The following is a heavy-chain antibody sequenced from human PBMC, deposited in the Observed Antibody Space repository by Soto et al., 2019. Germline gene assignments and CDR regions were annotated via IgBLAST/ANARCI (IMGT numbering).Heavy chain of an antibody. CDR3: ARDEWLRFGFDY. D-gene: IGHD5-12*01. V-gene: IGHV4-34*01. CDR2: IDHRGST. Sequence: SETLSLTCAVYGGSFSGYCWSWIRQPPGKGLEWVGEIDHRGSTNYNPSLKSRVTISVDTSKNQFSLKLSSVTAADTAVYYCARDEWLRFGFDYWGQGTLVTVSS. CDR1: GGSFSGYC. J-gene: IGHJ4*02.